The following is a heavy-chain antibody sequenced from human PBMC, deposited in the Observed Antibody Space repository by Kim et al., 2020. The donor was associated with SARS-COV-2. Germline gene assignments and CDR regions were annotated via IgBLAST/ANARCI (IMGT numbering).Heavy chain of an antibody. Sequence: SETLSLTCTVSGGSISSYYWSWIRQPAGKGLEWIGRIYTSGSTNYNPSLKSRVTMSVDTSKNQFSLKLSSVTAADTAVYYCARDGARGDYDFWSGYSLGMDVWGQGTTVTVSS. V-gene: IGHV4-4*07. J-gene: IGHJ6*02. CDR2: IYTSGST. CDR1: GGSISSYY. D-gene: IGHD3-3*01. CDR3: ARDGARGDYDFWSGYSLGMDV.